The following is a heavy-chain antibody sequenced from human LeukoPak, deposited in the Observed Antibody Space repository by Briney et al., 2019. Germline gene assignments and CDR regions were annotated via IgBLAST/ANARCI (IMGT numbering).Heavy chain of an antibody. CDR1: GASISTYY. D-gene: IGHD6-19*01. CDR3: ARDASSSSHLDY. Sequence: SETLSLTCTVSGASISTYYWSWIRQPPGKGLEWIGYIHYSGSTSYNPSLKSRVTISVDTSKNQFSLKLSSVTAADTAVYYCARDASSSSHLDYWGRGTLVTVSS. V-gene: IGHV4-59*01. J-gene: IGHJ4*02. CDR2: IHYSGST.